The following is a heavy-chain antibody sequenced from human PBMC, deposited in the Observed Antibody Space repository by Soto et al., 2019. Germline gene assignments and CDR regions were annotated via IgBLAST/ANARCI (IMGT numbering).Heavy chain of an antibody. CDR1: GGSISSGGYY. J-gene: IGHJ4*02. CDR2: IYYSGST. V-gene: IGHV4-31*03. Sequence: SETLSLTCTVSGGSISSGGYYWSWIRQHPGKGLEWIGYIYYSGSTYYNPSLKSRVTISVDTSKNQFSLKLSSVTAADSAVYYCAREYYYDSSGYFDYWGQGTLVTVSS. CDR3: AREYYYDSSGYFDY. D-gene: IGHD3-22*01.